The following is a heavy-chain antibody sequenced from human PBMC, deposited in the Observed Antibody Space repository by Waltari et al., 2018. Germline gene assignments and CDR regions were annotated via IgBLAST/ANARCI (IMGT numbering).Heavy chain of an antibody. CDR1: GGSISSYY. CDR3: ARDRYCSGGSCYGGGGAFDI. CDR2: IYSSGTT. V-gene: IGHV4-59*01. J-gene: IGHJ3*02. D-gene: IGHD2-15*01. Sequence: QVQLQESGPGLVKPSETLSLTCTVSGGSISSYYWSWIRQPPGKGLEWIGYIYSSGTTNNNPSLKSRVTISVDTSKNQFSLKLSSVTAADTAVYYGARDRYCSGGSCYGGGGAFDIWGQGTMVTVSS.